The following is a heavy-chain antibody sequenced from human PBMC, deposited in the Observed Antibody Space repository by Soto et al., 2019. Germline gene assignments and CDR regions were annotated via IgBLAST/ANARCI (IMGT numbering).Heavy chain of an antibody. CDR2: IYPGDSDT. J-gene: IGHJ4*02. V-gene: IGHV5-51*01. D-gene: IGHD5-12*01. CDR3: STHDADSGYAVEY. Sequence: GESLKISCKGSGYSFTSYWIGWVRQMPGKGLEWMGIIYPGDSDTRYSPSFQGQVTISADKSISTAYLQWSSLRASDTAMYYCSTHDADSGYAVEYWGQGTLVTVSS. CDR1: GYSFTSYW.